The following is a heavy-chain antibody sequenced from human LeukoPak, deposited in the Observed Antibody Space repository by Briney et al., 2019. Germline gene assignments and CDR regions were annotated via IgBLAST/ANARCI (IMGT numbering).Heavy chain of an antibody. CDR3: ANDDYYDSSGQLDAFDI. CDR2: INWNGGST. CDR1: GFTFDDYG. D-gene: IGHD3-22*01. J-gene: IGHJ3*02. V-gene: IGHV3-20*04. Sequence: PGGSLRLSCAASGFTFDDYGMSWVRQAPGKGLEWVSGINWNGGSTGYADSVKGRFTISRDNAKNSLYLQMNSLRVEDTAVYYCANDDYYDSSGQLDAFDIWGQGTMVTVSS.